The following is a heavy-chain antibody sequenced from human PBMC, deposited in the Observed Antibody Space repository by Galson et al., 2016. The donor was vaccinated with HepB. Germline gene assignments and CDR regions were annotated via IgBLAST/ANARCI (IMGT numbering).Heavy chain of an antibody. Sequence: SETLSLTCTVSGGPTTNNYYWAWIRQSPGKGLEWIGSLHHGGTTYYNPSLMSRFTTSVDTSKNQFSLNLNSVTAADTAVYYCARHALLGAKAFHNWGQGTLVTVS. J-gene: IGHJ4*02. CDR2: LHHGGTT. CDR3: ARHALLGAKAFHN. CDR1: GGPTTNNYY. V-gene: IGHV4-39*01. D-gene: IGHD1-26*01.